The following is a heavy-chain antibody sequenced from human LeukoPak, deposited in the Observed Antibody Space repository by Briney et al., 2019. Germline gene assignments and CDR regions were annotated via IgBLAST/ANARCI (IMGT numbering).Heavy chain of an antibody. J-gene: IGHJ4*02. CDR2: MNPNSGNT. CDR3: ARGLGQYYYDSSGN. D-gene: IGHD3-22*01. Sequence: ASVKVSCKASGYTFTSYDINWVRQATGQGLEWMGWMNPNSGNTGYAQKFQGRVTMTRNTSISTAYMELSSLRSEDTAVYYCARGLGQYYYDSSGNWGQGTLVTVSS. CDR1: GYTFTSYD. V-gene: IGHV1-8*01.